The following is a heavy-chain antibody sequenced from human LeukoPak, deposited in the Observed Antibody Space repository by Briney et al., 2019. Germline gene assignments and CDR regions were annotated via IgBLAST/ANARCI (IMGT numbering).Heavy chain of an antibody. CDR2: IYSSGNT. D-gene: IGHD2-2*02. CDR1: GDSLSSGTDA. V-gene: IGHV4-61*03. J-gene: IGHJ5*02. CDR3: ARTGYRRWFDP. Sequence: SETLSLTCNVSGDSLSSGTDAWGWVRQTPGKGLEWLAYIYSSGNTFYNPSLKTQLTVSIDTSKKYFSLRLTSVTAADTGGYYCARTGYRRWFDPWGQGTLVTVSS.